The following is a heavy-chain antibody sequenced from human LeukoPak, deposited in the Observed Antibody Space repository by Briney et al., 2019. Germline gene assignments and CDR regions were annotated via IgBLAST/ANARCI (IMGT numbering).Heavy chain of an antibody. CDR2: IYLSDSDT. CDR3: ANWGYCSSDRCLNWFDP. Sequence: GESLKISCKGSGYTFPTSWIAWVRQVPGKGLEWIGIIYLSDSDTKYSPSFRGQVIISADKSISTAYLQWTSLKASDTAMYYCANWGYCSSDRCLNWFDPWGQGTLVTVSS. J-gene: IGHJ5*02. V-gene: IGHV5-51*01. D-gene: IGHD2-2*01. CDR1: GYTFPTSW.